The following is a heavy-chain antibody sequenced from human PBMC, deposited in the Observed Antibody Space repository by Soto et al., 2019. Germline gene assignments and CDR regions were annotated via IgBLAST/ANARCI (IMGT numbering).Heavy chain of an antibody. J-gene: IGHJ4*02. CDR2: INGDGSSS. CDR3: ARGGGYTYGRAPDY. CDR1: GFTLSSYW. V-gene: IGHV3-74*01. D-gene: IGHD5-18*01. Sequence: EVQLVESGGGLVQPGGSLRLSCAASGFTLSSYWMHWVRQAPGKGLVWVSRINGDGSSSSYADSVKGRFTISRDNAKNTLYLQMNSLRAEDTVVYYCARGGGYTYGRAPDYWGQGTLVTVSS.